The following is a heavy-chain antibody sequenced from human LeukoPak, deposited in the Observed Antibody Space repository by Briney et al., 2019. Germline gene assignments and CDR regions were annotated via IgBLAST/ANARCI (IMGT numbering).Heavy chain of an antibody. Sequence: SETLSLTCTVSGGSISSYYWSWIRQPAGKGLEWIGRIYTSGSTNYNPSLKSRVTMSVDTSKNQFSLKLSSVTAADTAVYYCARGGGDYYDSSGYEPLGDYWGQGTLVTVSS. CDR1: GGSISSYY. V-gene: IGHV4-4*07. D-gene: IGHD3-22*01. J-gene: IGHJ4*02. CDR2: IYTSGST. CDR3: ARGGGDYYDSSGYEPLGDY.